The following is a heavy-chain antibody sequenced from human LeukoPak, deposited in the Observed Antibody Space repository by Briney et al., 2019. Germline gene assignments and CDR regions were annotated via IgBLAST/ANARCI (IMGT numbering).Heavy chain of an antibody. J-gene: IGHJ6*02. CDR3: ARDRKYQPPYYYYYYGMDV. CDR2: IYYSGST. D-gene: IGHD2-2*01. V-gene: IGHV4-30-4*01. Sequence: SQTLSLTCTVSGGSISSGDYYWSWIRQPPGKGLEWIGYIYYSGSTYYNPSLKSRVTISVDTSKNQFSLKLSSVTAADTAVYYCARDRKYQPPYYYYYYGMDVWGQGTTVTVSS. CDR1: GGSISSGDYY.